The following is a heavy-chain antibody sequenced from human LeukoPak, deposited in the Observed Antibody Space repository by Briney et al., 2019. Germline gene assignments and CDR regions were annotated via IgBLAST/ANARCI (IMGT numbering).Heavy chain of an antibody. CDR1: GFTFSSYS. J-gene: IGHJ4*02. Sequence: GGSLRLSCAASGFTFSSYSMNWVRQAPGKGLEWVSYISSSSSTIYYADSVKGRFTISRDNAKNSLYLQMNSLRAEDTAVYYCARMSGYVVLDCWGQGTLVTVSS. V-gene: IGHV3-48*01. CDR2: ISSSSSTI. CDR3: ARMSGYVVLDC. D-gene: IGHD5-12*01.